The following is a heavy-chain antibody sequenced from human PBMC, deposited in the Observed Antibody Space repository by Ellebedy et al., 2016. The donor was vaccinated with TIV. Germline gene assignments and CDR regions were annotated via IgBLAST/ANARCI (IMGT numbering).Heavy chain of an antibody. J-gene: IGHJ6*03. CDR2: ISSSSSYI. D-gene: IGHD3-10*01. CDR1: GFTFSDYY. CDR3: ARDWGVNYGYYYYYYMDV. Sequence: GESLKISXAASGFTFSDYYMSWIRQAPGKGLEWVSYISSSSSYIYYADSVEGRFSISRDNAKNSLYLQMNSLRAEDTAVYYCARDWGVNYGYYYYYYMDVWGKGTTVTVSS. V-gene: IGHV3-11*06.